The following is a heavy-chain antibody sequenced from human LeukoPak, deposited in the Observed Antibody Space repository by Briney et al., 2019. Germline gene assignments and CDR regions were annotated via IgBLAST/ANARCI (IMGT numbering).Heavy chain of an antibody. Sequence: SETLSLTCAVYGGSFSGYYWSWIRQPPGKGLEWIGYIYYSGSTNYTPSLKSRVTMSVDTSKSQFSLKLSSVTAADTAVYYCARLSSYDVLTGYSTNDAFDIWGQGTMVTVSS. V-gene: IGHV4-59*12. CDR2: IYYSGST. D-gene: IGHD3-9*01. J-gene: IGHJ3*02. CDR3: ARLSSYDVLTGYSTNDAFDI. CDR1: GGSFSGYY.